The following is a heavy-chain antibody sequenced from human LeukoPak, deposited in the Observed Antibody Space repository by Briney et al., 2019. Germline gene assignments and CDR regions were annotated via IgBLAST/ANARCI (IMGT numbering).Heavy chain of an antibody. J-gene: IGHJ4*02. D-gene: IGHD1-26*01. CDR2: INQDGSEK. V-gene: IGHV3-7*05. Sequence: PGGSLRPSCAASGFTFSNYWMSWVRQAPGKGLEWVANINQDGSEKYYVDSVKGRFTISRDNAKNSLYLQMDSLRAEDTAVYYCARGYSYFDYWGQGTLVTVSS. CDR1: GFTFSNYW. CDR3: ARGYSYFDY.